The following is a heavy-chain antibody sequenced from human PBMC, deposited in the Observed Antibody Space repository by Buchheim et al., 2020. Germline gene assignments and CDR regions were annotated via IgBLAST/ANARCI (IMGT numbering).Heavy chain of an antibody. Sequence: QVQLVESGGGVVQPGRSLRLSCAASGFAFNTHAMHWVRQAPGKGLEWVAFIWYDGSEKHYIDSVKGRFSISRDNSKNTLYLEMNSLRGEDTAVYYCARDPPNSGWALDYWGQGTL. CDR3: ARDPPNSGWALDY. V-gene: IGHV3-33*01. CDR1: GFAFNTHA. CDR2: IWYDGSEK. D-gene: IGHD6-19*01. J-gene: IGHJ4*02.